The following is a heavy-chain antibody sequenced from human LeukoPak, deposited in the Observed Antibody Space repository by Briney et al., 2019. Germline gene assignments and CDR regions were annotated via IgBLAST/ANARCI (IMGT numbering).Heavy chain of an antibody. J-gene: IGHJ4*02. D-gene: IGHD3-9*01. CDR3: TKDLGTEYNIFDY. CDR1: EFTFSAYA. Sequence: GGSLILSCATSEFTFSAYAMHWIRQAPGRGLEWVAFVRYGGNIKYYADSVKGRFTISRDNSKNTLYLQMNSLRPEDTAVYYCTKDLGTEYNIFDYWGQGTLVTVSS. V-gene: IGHV3-30*02. CDR2: VRYGGNIK.